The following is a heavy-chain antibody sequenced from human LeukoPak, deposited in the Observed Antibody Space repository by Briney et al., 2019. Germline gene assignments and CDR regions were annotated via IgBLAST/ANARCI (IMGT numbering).Heavy chain of an antibody. V-gene: IGHV4-4*07. Sequence: SETLSLTCSVSGGSMRNYFWSWIRQPAGKGLEWIGRIYTSGSIDYKPSLRSRVTMSVDTSRNQFSLKLTSVTAADTAVYYCVRESKTYDGSGYYHDYWGQGTLVTVSS. J-gene: IGHJ4*02. CDR3: VRESKTYDGSGYYHDY. D-gene: IGHD3-22*01. CDR1: GGSMRNYF. CDR2: IYTSGSI.